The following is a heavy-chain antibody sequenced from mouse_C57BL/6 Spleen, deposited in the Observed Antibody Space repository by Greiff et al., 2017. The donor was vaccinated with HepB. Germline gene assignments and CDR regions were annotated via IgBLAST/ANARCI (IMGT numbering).Heavy chain of an antibody. CDR3: AIAHYGGFGC. CDR2: IWRGGST. D-gene: IGHD1-1*01. Sequence: VQLQQSGPGLVQPSQCLSITCTASGFSLTSYGVHWVRQSPGKGLEWLGVIWRGGSTDYNAAFMSRLSITKDNAKSQVYFKMNSLQADDTAIYYCAIAHYGGFGCWGQGTLVTVSA. CDR1: GFSLTSYG. J-gene: IGHJ3*01. V-gene: IGHV2-5*01.